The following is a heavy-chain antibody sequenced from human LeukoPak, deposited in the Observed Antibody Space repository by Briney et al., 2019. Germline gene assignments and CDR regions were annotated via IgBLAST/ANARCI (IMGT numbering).Heavy chain of an antibody. D-gene: IGHD1-26*01. CDR3: AKGRGIVGAIGFDY. J-gene: IGHJ4*02. CDR2: ISGCGGST. CDR1: GFTFSSYG. V-gene: IGHV3-23*01. Sequence: TGGSLRLSCTASGFTFSSYGMSWVRQAPGKGLEWVSAISGCGGSTYYADSVKGRFTISRDNSKNTLYLQMNSLRAEDAAVYYCAKGRGIVGAIGFDYWGQGTLVTVSS.